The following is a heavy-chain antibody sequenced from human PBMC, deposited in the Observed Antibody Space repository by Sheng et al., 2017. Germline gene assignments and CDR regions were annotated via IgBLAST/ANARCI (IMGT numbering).Heavy chain of an antibody. CDR3: ARRGSSSLEGFDY. D-gene: IGHD6-13*01. Sequence: QVQLQESGPGLVKPSETLSLTCTVSGGSISSYYWSWIRQPPGKGLEWIGYIYYSGSTNYNPSLKSRVTISVDTSKNQFSLKLSSVTAADTAVYYCARRGSSSLEGFDYWGQGTLVTVSS. CDR2: IYYSGST. V-gene: IGHV4-59*01. CDR1: GGSISSYY. J-gene: IGHJ4*02.